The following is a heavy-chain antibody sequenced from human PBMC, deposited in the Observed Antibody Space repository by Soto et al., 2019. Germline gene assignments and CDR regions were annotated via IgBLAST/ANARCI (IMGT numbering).Heavy chain of an antibody. CDR2: ISSSSSYI. V-gene: IGHV3-21*01. Sequence: EVQLVESGGGLVKPGGSLRLSCAASGFTFSRYSMNWVRQAPGKGLEWVSAISSSSSYIYYADSVKGRFTISRDNAKNSLYLQMNSLRAEDTAVYYCARTYCSGGSCYLNYYFDYWGQGTLVTVSS. D-gene: IGHD2-15*01. CDR1: GFTFSRYS. J-gene: IGHJ4*02. CDR3: ARTYCSGGSCYLNYYFDY.